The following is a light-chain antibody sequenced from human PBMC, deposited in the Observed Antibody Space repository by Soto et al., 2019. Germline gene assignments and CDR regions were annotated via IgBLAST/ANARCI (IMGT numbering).Light chain of an antibody. CDR1: QSISSW. Sequence: DIQMTQSPSTLSASVGDRVTITCRASQSISSWLTWYQQKAGQAPKLLIYKASIVESGVPSRLSRSRSGTVFTLTISGLQHADAGSYDRQQYCYFATFGQGTRVEVK. CDR3: QQYCYFAT. CDR2: KAS. V-gene: IGKV1-5*03. J-gene: IGKJ1*01.